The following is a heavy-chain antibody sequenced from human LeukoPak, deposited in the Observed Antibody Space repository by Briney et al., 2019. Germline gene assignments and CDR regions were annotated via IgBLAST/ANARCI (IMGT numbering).Heavy chain of an antibody. J-gene: IGHJ4*02. D-gene: IGHD6-13*01. V-gene: IGHV3-74*03. CDR1: GSTFSNYW. Sequence: PGGSLRLSCAASGSTFSNYWMRWVRQAPGKGLVWVSGIKGDGGEITYADSVKGRVTISRDNAKNTVYLQLNSLRAEDTAVYYCASESTSRNWYNWGQGTLVTVSS. CDR2: IKGDGGEI. CDR3: ASESTSRNWYN.